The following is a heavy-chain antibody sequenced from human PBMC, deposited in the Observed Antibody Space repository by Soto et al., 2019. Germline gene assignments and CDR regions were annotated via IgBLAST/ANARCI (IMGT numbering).Heavy chain of an antibody. D-gene: IGHD6-13*01. J-gene: IGHJ6*02. Sequence: GASLKVSCKASGGTFSSYAISWVRQAPGQGLEWMGGIIPIFGTANYAQKFQGRVTITADESTSTAYMELSSLSSEDTAGYSCAKRIAAAGNFYHYGKSVRGRGTTVTVAS. CDR1: GGTFSSYA. CDR2: IIPIFGTA. V-gene: IGHV1-69*13. CDR3: AKRIAAAGNFYHYGKSV.